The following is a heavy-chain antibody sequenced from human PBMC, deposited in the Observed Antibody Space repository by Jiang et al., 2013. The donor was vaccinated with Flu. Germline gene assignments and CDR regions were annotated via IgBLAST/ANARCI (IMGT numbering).Heavy chain of an antibody. D-gene: IGHD1-26*01. V-gene: IGHV4-39*07. Sequence: SLTCTVSGGSISSSSYYWGWIRQPPGKGLEWIGSIYYSGSTYYNPSLKSRVTISVDTSENQFSLKLSSVTAADTAVYYCASRSGSYLRYWGQGTLVTVSS. CDR2: IYYSGST. CDR1: GGSISSSSYY. J-gene: IGHJ4*02. CDR3: ASRSGSYLRY.